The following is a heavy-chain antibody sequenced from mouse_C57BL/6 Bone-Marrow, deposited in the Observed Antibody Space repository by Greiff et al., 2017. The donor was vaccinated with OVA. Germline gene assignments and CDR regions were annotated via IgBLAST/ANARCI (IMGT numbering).Heavy chain of an antibody. J-gene: IGHJ1*03. CDR3: AFSYGSSYRYFDV. Sequence: VQLQQSGPELVKPGASVKISCKASGYSFTDYNMNWVKQSNGKSLEWIGVINPNYGTTSYNQKFKGKATLTVDQSSSTAYMQLNSLTSEDSAVYDCAFSYGSSYRYFDVWGTGTTVTVSS. CDR2: INPNYGTT. V-gene: IGHV1-39*01. CDR1: GYSFTDYN. D-gene: IGHD1-1*01.